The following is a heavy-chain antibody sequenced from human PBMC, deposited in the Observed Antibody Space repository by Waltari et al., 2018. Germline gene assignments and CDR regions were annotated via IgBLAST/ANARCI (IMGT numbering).Heavy chain of an antibody. CDR3: AKDPAGTYYFEY. D-gene: IGHD6-19*01. Sequence: EVQLLESGGGLVQPGGSLRLSCAASAFTFSRYAMNWVRQAPGKGLEWVSTISGSGGNTYYADSVKGRFTISRDNSKNTLYLQMNSLRAEDTAVYYCAKDPAGTYYFEYWGQGTLVTVSS. CDR1: AFTFSRYA. J-gene: IGHJ4*02. V-gene: IGHV3-23*01. CDR2: ISGSGGNT.